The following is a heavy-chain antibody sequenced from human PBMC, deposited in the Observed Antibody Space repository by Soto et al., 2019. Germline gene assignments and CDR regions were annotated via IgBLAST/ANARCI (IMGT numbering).Heavy chain of an antibody. Sequence: GGSLRLSCAASGFTFSRYWMHGVRQVPGKGLVWVSRISGDGSSTTYADSVKGRFIISRGNAKNTLYLHMNSLRAEDTAVYYCTRPRYDGSGTPFDHWGQGTLVTVSS. D-gene: IGHD3-22*01. V-gene: IGHV3-74*01. CDR1: GFTFSRYW. J-gene: IGHJ4*02. CDR2: ISGDGSST. CDR3: TRPRYDGSGTPFDH.